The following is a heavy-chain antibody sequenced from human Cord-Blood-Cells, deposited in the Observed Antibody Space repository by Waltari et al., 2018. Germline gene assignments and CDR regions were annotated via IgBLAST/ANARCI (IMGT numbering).Heavy chain of an antibody. V-gene: IGHV4-34*01. CDR2: INHSGST. J-gene: IGHJ2*01. CDR3: ARWEDCSSTSCDWYFDL. CDR1: GGSFSGYY. D-gene: IGHD2-2*01. Sequence: QVQLQQWGAGLLKPSETLSLTCAVYGGSFSGYYWSWIRQPPGKGLEWIGEINHSGSTNYNPSLKSRVTISVDTSKNQFSLKLSSVTAADTAVYYCARWEDCSSTSCDWYFDLWGRGTLVTVSS.